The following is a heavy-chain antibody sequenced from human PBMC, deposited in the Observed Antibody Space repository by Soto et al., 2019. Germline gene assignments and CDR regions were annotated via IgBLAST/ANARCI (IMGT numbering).Heavy chain of an antibody. Sequence: QVQLRESGPGLVKPSETLSLTCTVSGDSVSSGDYYWTWIRQPPGKGLEWVGHIYFSGRTNYIPSLESRVTISLDTSKNQFSLKLNSVTAADTAVYYCARVQIDTYMIYWSDPWGQGTLVTVSS. CDR3: ARVQIDTYMIYWSDP. CDR2: IYFSGRT. V-gene: IGHV4-61*08. CDR1: GDSVSSGDYY. D-gene: IGHD3-16*01. J-gene: IGHJ5*02.